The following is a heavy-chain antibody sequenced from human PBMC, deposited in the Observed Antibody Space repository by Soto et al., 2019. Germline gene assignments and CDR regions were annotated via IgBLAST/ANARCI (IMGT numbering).Heavy chain of an antibody. D-gene: IGHD6-13*01. J-gene: IGHJ6*02. Sequence: PGGSLRLSFAASGFTFSSYSINWVRQAPGKGLEWVSSISISSSYIYYADSVKGRFTISRDNAKNSLYLQMNSLRAEDTAVYYCARDLGKQQLSRGMDVWGQGTTVTVSS. CDR1: GFTFSSYS. CDR2: ISISSSYI. CDR3: ARDLGKQQLSRGMDV. V-gene: IGHV3-21*01.